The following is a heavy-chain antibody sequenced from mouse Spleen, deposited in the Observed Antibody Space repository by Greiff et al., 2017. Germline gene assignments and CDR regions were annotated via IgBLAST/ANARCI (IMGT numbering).Heavy chain of an antibody. J-gene: IGHJ3*01. Sequence: QVQLQQSGAELVRPGVSVKISCKGSGYTFTDYAMHWVKQSHAKSLEWIGVISTYYGDASYNQKFKGKATMTVDKSSSTAYMELARLTSEDSAIYYCARRDYDGDWFAYWGQGTLVTVSA. D-gene: IGHD2-4*01. CDR2: ISTYYGDA. V-gene: IGHV1S137*01. CDR3: ARRDYDGDWFAY. CDR1: GYTFTDYA.